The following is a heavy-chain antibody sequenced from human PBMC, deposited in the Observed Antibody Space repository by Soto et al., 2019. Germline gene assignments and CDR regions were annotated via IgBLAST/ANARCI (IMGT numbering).Heavy chain of an antibody. D-gene: IGHD4-17*01. Sequence: QVQLVQSGAEAKKPGASVKVSCKTSGYTFTRYDINWVRQATGQGLEWMGWMNPKSGYTGSAQRFQGRITMTRDTSISTAYMELSSLRSEDTAMYYCARTDGDLDYWGQGTLVTVSS. CDR1: GYTFTRYD. CDR3: ARTDGDLDY. J-gene: IGHJ4*01. CDR2: MNPKSGYT. V-gene: IGHV1-8*01.